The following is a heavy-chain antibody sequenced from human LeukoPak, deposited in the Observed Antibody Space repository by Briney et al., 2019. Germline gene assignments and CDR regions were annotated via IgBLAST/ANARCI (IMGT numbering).Heavy chain of an antibody. CDR3: ARAGYCSGGSCYSGSYYYYGMDV. V-gene: IGHV4-59*01. CDR2: IYYSGST. J-gene: IGHJ6*02. CDR1: GGSISSYY. D-gene: IGHD2-15*01. Sequence: PSETLSLTCTVSGGSISSYYWSWIRQPPGKGLEWIGYIYYSGSTNYNPSLKSRVTISVDTSKNQFSLKLSSVTAADTAVYYYARAGYCSGGSCYSGSYYYYGMDVWGQGTTVTVSS.